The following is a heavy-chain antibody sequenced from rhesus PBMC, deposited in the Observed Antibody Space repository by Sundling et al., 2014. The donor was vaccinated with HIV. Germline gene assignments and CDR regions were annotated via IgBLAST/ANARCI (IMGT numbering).Heavy chain of an antibody. CDR2: SLLLVGT. D-gene: IGHD6-13*01. CDR1: GGSISGGHG. CDR3: AGDWSY. J-gene: IGHJ4*01. V-gene: IGHV4-127*01. Sequence: QVQLQESGPGLVKPSETLSLTCAVSGGSISGGHGWGWIRPAPEGRAWNGLGVSLLLVGTHTYNPSLKSRAAISKDTSKNQFFLTLTSVTAADTAIYYCAGDWSYWGQGVRVTVSS.